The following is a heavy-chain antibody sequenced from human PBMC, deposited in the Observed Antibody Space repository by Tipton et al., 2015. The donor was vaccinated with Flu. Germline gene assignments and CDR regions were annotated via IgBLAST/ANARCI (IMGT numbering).Heavy chain of an antibody. J-gene: IGHJ6*02. CDR2: IYDSGST. CDR1: GGSIGSYY. CDR3: ARARAPYYYYGMDV. Sequence: TLSLTCTVSGGSIGSYYWSWIRQPPGKGLEWIGYIYDSGSTNYNPSLRSRLTISVDSSKNHFSLKLTSVTAADTAIYYCARARAPYYYYGMDVWGQGTTVTVSS. V-gene: IGHV4-59*01.